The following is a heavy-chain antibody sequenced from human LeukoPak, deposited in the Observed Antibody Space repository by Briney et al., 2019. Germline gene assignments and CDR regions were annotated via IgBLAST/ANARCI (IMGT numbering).Heavy chain of an antibody. J-gene: IGHJ4*02. V-gene: IGHV4-38-2*01. CDR3: ARREYSYPYYFDY. D-gene: IGHD6-6*01. CDR2: IYHSGST. CDR1: GYSISSGYY. Sequence: SETLSLTCAVSGYSISSGYYWGWIRQPPGQGLEWIGSIYHSGSTYYNPSLKSRVTISVDASKNQFSLKLSSVTAADTAVYYCARREYSYPYYFDYWGQGTLVTVSS.